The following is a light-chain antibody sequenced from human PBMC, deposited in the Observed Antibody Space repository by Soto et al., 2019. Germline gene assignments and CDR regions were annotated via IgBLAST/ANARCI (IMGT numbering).Light chain of an antibody. J-gene: IGLJ1*01. V-gene: IGLV2-11*01. Sequence: QSVLTQPRSVSGAPGQSVTISCTGTSTDVGGYNYLSWYQQHPGNVPQLMLYDVSKRPSGVPDRFSGSKSGNTASLTISGLQAEDEADYYCCSYAGSDTLYVFGSGTKLTVL. CDR2: DVS. CDR3: CSYAGSDTLYV. CDR1: STDVGGYNY.